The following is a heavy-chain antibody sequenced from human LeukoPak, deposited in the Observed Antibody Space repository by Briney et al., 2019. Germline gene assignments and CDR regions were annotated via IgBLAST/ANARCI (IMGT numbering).Heavy chain of an antibody. V-gene: IGHV4-30-4*08. CDR3: ARVGGRLVPAAYWFDP. Sequence: SETLSLTCTVSGGSISSGDYYWSWIRQPPGKGLEWIGYIYYSGSTYYNPSLKSRVTISVDTSKNQFSLKLSSVTAADAAVYYCARVGGRLVPAAYWFDPWGQGTLVTVSS. CDR1: GGSISSGDYY. D-gene: IGHD2-2*01. CDR2: IYYSGST. J-gene: IGHJ5*02.